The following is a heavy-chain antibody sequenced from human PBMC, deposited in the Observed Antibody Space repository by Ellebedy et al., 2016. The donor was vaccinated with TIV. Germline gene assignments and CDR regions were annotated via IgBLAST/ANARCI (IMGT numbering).Heavy chain of an antibody. D-gene: IGHD3-16*01. CDR3: ARDPRDGDSGMIKRFFYYGMDV. Sequence: AASVKVSCKASGYTFTNYGMHWVRQAPGQRPEWMGWINGGNGNTKHSAKFQGRVTFTRDTSATTVYMELSSLRSEDTAVYYCARDPRDGDSGMIKRFFYYGMDVWGQGTTVTVSS. CDR1: GYTFTNYG. CDR2: INGGNGNT. J-gene: IGHJ6*02. V-gene: IGHV1-3*01.